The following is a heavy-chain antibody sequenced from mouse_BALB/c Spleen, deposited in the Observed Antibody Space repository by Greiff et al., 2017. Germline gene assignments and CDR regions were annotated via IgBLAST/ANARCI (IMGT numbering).Heavy chain of an antibody. CDR3: ASPSYEGWFAY. Sequence: EVHLVESGAELVKPGASVKLSCTASGFNIKDTYMHWVKQRPEQGLEWIGRIDPANGNTKYDPKFQGKATITADTSSNTAYLQLSSLTSEDTAVYYCASPSYEGWFAYWGQGTLVTVSA. CDR2: IDPANGNT. J-gene: IGHJ3*01. CDR1: GFNIKDTY. D-gene: IGHD1-1*01. V-gene: IGHV14-3*02.